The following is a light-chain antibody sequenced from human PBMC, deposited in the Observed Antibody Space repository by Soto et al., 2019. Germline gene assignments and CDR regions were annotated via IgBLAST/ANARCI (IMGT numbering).Light chain of an antibody. V-gene: IGKV3-15*01. CDR1: QSVSSN. J-gene: IGKJ1*01. Sequence: EIVMTQSPATLSVSPGERATLSCRASQSVSSNLAWYQQKPGQAPRLLIYGASTRATGIPARFSGSWSGTECTLTIGGLQSEDFAVYYCQQDGTWWTFGQGTKVEIK. CDR2: GAS. CDR3: QQDGTWWT.